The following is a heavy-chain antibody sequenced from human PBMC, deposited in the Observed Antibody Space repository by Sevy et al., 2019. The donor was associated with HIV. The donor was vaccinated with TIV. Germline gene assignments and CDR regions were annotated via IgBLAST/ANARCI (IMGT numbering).Heavy chain of an antibody. J-gene: IGHJ4*02. CDR1: GFTFSNYN. Sequence: GGSLRLSCAASGFTFSNYNMNWVRQAPGKGLEWVSSITGSSNYIYYADSLKSRFTASRDNAKNSLYLQMNSLRAEDTAVYYCARDFPVGTTSTFDYWGQGTLVTVSS. CDR2: ITGSSNYI. V-gene: IGHV3-21*01. D-gene: IGHD1-26*01. CDR3: ARDFPVGTTSTFDY.